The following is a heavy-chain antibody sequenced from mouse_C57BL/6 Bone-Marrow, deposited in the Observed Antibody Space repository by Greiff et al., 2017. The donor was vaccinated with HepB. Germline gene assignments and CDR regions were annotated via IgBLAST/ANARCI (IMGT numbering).Heavy chain of an antibody. Sequence: VQLQQSGPELVKPGASVKIPCKASGYTFTDYNMDWVKQSHGKSLEWIGDINPNNGGTIYNQKFKGKATLTVDKYSGTAYMELRSLTSEDTAVYYCARFYYGSSLYWYFDVWGTGTTVTVSS. CDR2: INPNNGGT. D-gene: IGHD1-1*01. J-gene: IGHJ1*03. CDR3: ARFYYGSSLYWYFDV. CDR1: GYTFTDYN. V-gene: IGHV1-18*01.